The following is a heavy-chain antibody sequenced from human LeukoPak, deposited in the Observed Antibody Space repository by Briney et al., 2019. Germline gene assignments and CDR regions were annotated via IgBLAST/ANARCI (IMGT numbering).Heavy chain of an antibody. V-gene: IGHV3-30*02. D-gene: IGHD5-24*01. CDR2: IRYDGSNK. Sequence: GGSLRLSCAASGFTFSSYGMHWVRQAPGKGLEWVAFIRYDGSNKYYADSVKGRFTISRDNSKNTLYLQMNSLRAEDMALYYCAKDRDGYFKGGDAFDIWGQGTMVTVSS. CDR3: AKDRDGYFKGGDAFDI. CDR1: GFTFSSYG. J-gene: IGHJ3*02.